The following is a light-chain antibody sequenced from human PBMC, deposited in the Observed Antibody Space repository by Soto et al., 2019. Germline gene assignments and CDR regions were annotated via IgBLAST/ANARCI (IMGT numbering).Light chain of an antibody. CDR3: QQANSFLFT. CDR2: STS. CDR1: QDIGTW. J-gene: IGKJ4*01. Sequence: IQMTQSPSSVSASVGDRVTSTCRASQDIGTWLAWFQQKPGKAPQLLISSTSSLQSGVPSRFSGSGSGTDFTLTISGLQPEEFATYYCQQANSFLFTVGGGNKVGIK. V-gene: IGKV1-12*01.